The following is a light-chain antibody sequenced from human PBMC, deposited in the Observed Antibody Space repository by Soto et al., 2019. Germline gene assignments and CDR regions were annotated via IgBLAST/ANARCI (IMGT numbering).Light chain of an antibody. CDR3: QSYDSSLSGFYV. J-gene: IGLJ1*01. CDR2: GNS. CDR1: SSNIGAGYD. V-gene: IGLV1-40*01. Sequence: QSVLTPPPSLSGAPGQRVTISCTGSSSNIGAGYDVHWYQQLPGTAPKLLIYGNSNRPSGVPDRFSGSKSGTSASLAITGLQAEDEADYYCQSYDSSLSGFYVFGTGTKVTVL.